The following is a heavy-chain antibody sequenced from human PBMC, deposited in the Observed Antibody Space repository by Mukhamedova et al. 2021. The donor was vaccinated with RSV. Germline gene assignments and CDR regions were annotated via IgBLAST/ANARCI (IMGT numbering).Heavy chain of an antibody. CDR3: AMKILGSRPFDY. Sequence: GKGLEWVSSIDGNGGNIAYAAAVKGRFTISRDNAKNTLFLQMNSLRAEDTAIYYCAMKILGSRPFDYWCQGTLVTVSS. D-gene: IGHD1-1*01. CDR2: IDGNGGNI. V-gene: IGHV3-23*05. J-gene: IGHJ4*02.